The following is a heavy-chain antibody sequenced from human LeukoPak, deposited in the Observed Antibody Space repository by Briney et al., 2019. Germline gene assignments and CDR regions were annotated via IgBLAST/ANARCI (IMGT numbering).Heavy chain of an antibody. D-gene: IGHD3-22*01. CDR3: ARHTYYDSSGYYYHWFDP. V-gene: IGHV4-59*08. Sequence: PSETLSLTCTVSGGSISSYYWSWIRQPPGKGLEWIGYVYYSGSTHYNYSLKSRVTISADTSKNQFSLELSSVTAADTAVYYCARHTYYDSSGYYYHWFDPWGQGTLVTVSS. J-gene: IGHJ5*02. CDR1: GGSISSYY. CDR2: VYYSGST.